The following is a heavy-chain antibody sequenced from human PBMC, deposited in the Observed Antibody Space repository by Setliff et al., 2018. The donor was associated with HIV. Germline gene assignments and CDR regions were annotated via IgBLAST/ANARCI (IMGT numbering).Heavy chain of an antibody. D-gene: IGHD1-26*01. CDR1: EYSFTNNW. CDR2: IYPGDSDI. V-gene: IGHV5-51*01. Sequence: PGESLKISCKGSEYSFTNNWIGWVRQMPGKGLEWMGIIYPGDSDIRYSPSFQGQVTISADKAISTAYLQWSSLKASDTVMYYCARAGRGGGSYWTFDYWGQGTLVTV. J-gene: IGHJ4*02. CDR3: ARAGRGGGSYWTFDY.